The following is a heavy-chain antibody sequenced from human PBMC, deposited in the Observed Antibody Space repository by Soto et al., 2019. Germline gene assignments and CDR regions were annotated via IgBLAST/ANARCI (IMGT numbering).Heavy chain of an antibody. Sequence: VQLVESGGGLVQPGGSLRLSCAASGFTFSSHWMHWVRQVPGKGLVWVSSISDSGDSTYYADSVKGRFTLSRDNSKNTLSLQMNSLRAEDTAVYYCAKGGVPYWGQGTLVTVSS. V-gene: IGHV3-23*04. D-gene: IGHD3-10*01. J-gene: IGHJ4*02. CDR2: ISDSGDST. CDR1: GFTFSSHW. CDR3: AKGGVPY.